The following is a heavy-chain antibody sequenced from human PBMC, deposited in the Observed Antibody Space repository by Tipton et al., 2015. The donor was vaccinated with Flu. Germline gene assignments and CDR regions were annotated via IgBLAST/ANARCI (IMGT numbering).Heavy chain of an antibody. CDR2: IYYSGST. D-gene: IGHD3-22*01. Sequence: TLSLTCTVSGDSISSSSYYWGWIRQPPGEGLEWIGSIYYSGSTYYNPSLESRVTISLDTSKKQFSLKLSSVTAAHTAVYYCARQKGGISSGYYYYFDYWGQGTLVTVSS. J-gene: IGHJ4*02. CDR3: ARQKGGISSGYYYYFDY. CDR1: GDSISSSSYY. V-gene: IGHV4-39*07.